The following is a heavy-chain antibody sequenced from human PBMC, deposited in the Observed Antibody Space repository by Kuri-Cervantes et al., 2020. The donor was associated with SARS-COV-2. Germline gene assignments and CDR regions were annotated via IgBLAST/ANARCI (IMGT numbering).Heavy chain of an antibody. CDR2: ISSSSSYI. D-gene: IGHD3-9*01. Sequence: GESLKISCAASGFSFRGYSMNWVRQAPGKGLEWVSSISSSSSYIYYADSVKGRFTISRDNSKNTLYLQMNSLRAEDTAVYYCSKADWANYYYDYCMDVWGQGTTVTVSS. CDR1: GFSFRGYS. V-gene: IGHV3-21*04. J-gene: IGHJ6*02. CDR3: SKADWANYYYDYCMDV.